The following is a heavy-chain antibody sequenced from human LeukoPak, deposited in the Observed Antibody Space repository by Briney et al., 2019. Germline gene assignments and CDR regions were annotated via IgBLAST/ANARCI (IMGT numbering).Heavy chain of an antibody. CDR1: GYTFTTYW. CDR3: AKRSTVTRYAFDI. J-gene: IGHJ3*02. CDR2: IYPGDSET. D-gene: IGHD4-23*01. Sequence: GESLKISCKGSGYTFTTYWIGWVRQMPGKGLEWMGIIYPGDSETRYSPSFQGQVTISVDKSISTAYLQWSRLQAADTAIYYCAKRSTVTRYAFDIWGQGTMVTVSP. V-gene: IGHV5-51*01.